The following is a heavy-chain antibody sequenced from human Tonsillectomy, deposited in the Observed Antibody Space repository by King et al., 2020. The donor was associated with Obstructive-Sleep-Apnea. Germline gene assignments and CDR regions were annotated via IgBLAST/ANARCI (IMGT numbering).Heavy chain of an antibody. CDR2: ISWNSGRI. J-gene: IGHJ6*02. V-gene: IGHV3-9*01. Sequence: VQLVESGGGLVQPGRSLRLSCAASGFTFDDYAMHWVRQAPGKGLEWVSGISWNSGRIGYADSVKGRFTISRDNAKNSLYLQMNSLRAEDTAVYYCAKDIRGDYYYYYYGMDVWGQGTTVTVSS. D-gene: IGHD3-10*01. CDR3: AKDIRGDYYYYYYGMDV. CDR1: GFTFDDYA.